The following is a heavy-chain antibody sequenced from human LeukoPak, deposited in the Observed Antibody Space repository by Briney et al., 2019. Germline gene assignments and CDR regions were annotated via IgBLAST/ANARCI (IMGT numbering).Heavy chain of an antibody. CDR2: ISADGGST. CDR1: GLNFDDSA. CDR3: AKESGKFDY. J-gene: IGHJ4*02. Sequence: PAGSLRLSCVASGLNFDDSAMHWVRQAPGKGLEWVSLISADGGSTFSADSVKGRFSISRDNSKNSLYLQMNSLRSEDTAMYYCAKESGKFDYWGQGTLVAVSS. V-gene: IGHV3-43*02.